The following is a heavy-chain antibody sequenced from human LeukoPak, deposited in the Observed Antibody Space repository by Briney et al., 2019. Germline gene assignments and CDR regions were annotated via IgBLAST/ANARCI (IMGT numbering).Heavy chain of an antibody. J-gene: IGHJ4*02. CDR3: AKATDDFWSGYPIFDY. CDR2: ISGSGGST. Sequence: GSLGLSCAASGFTFSSYAMSWVRQAPGKGLEWDSAISGSGGSTYYADSVKGRFTISRDNSKNTLYLQMNSLRAEDTAVYYCAKATDDFWSGYPIFDYWGQGTLVTVSS. V-gene: IGHV3-23*01. D-gene: IGHD3-3*01. CDR1: GFTFSSYA.